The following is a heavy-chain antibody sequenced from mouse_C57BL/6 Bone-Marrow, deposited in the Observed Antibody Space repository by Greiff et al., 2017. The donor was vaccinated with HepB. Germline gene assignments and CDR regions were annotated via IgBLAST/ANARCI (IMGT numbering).Heavy chain of an antibody. CDR3: TRSGDGYYYFDY. D-gene: IGHD2-3*01. J-gene: IGHJ2*01. V-gene: IGHV1-15*01. CDR1: GYTFTDYE. CDR2: IDPETGGT. Sequence: VQLQQSGAELVRPGASVTLSCKASGYTFTDYEMHWVKQTPVHGLEWIGAIDPETGGTAYNQKFKGKAILTADNSSSTAYMELRSLTSEDSAVYYCTRSGDGYYYFDYWGQGTTLTVSS.